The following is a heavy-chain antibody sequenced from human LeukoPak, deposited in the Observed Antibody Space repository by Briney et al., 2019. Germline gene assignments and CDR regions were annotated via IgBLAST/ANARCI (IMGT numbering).Heavy chain of an antibody. D-gene: IGHD3-3*01. CDR1: GGSFSGYY. V-gene: IGHV4-34*01. J-gene: IGHJ6*03. CDR2: INHSGST. Sequence: PSETLSLTCAVYGGSFSGYYWSWIRQPPGKGLEWIGEINHSGSTNYNPSLKSRVTISVDTSKNQFSLKLSSVTAADTAVYYCARETTILEWSSYYYYMDVWGKGTTVTVSS. CDR3: ARETTILEWSSYYYYMDV.